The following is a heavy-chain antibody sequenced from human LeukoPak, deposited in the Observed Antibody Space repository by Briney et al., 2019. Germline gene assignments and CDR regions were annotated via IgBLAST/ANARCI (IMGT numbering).Heavy chain of an antibody. Sequence: GGSLRLSCAASGFTFSDYYMSWIRQAPGKGLEWVSYISSSGSTIYYADSVKGRFTISRDSAKNSLYLQMNSLRAEDTAVYYCATRNWNYDLLIDYWGQGTLVTVSS. CDR1: GFTFSDYY. CDR3: ATRNWNYDLLIDY. J-gene: IGHJ4*02. V-gene: IGHV3-11*01. D-gene: IGHD1-7*01. CDR2: ISSSGSTI.